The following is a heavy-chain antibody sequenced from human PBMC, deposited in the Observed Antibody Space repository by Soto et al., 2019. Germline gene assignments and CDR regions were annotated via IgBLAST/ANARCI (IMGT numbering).Heavy chain of an antibody. CDR3: AKAPLLLWFGELLYGMDV. D-gene: IGHD3-10*01. CDR2: ISYDGSNK. CDR1: GFTFSSYG. Sequence: GGSLRLSCAASGFTFSSYGMHWVRQAPGKGLEWGAVISYDGSNKYYADSVKGRFTISRDNSKNTLYLQMNSLRAEDTAVYYCAKAPLLLWFGELLYGMDVWGQGTTVTVSS. V-gene: IGHV3-30*18. J-gene: IGHJ6*02.